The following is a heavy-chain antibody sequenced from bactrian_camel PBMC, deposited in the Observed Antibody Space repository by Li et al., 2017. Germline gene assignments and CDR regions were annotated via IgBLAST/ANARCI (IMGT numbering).Heavy chain of an antibody. D-gene: IGHD5*01. Sequence: VQLVESGGGSVQAGESLRLSCVASGYTLPMNMGWFRRLPGQEREGVAAIYTGDGATYYADSVKGRFTISQDNNKDMTYLQMNSLKPEDTAMNYCAVGHWGGGVCFTAAGYWGQGTQVTVS. CDR2: IYTGDGAT. CDR1: GYTLPMN. V-gene: IGHV3S40*01. J-gene: IGHJ6*01. CDR3: AVGHWGGGVCFTAAGY.